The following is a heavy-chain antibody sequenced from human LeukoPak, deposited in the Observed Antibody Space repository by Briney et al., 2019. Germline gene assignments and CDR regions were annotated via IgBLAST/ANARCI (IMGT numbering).Heavy chain of an antibody. Sequence: SETLSLTCAVYGGSFSGYYCSWIRQPPGKGLEWIGEINHSGSTNYNPSLKSRVTISVDTSKNQFSLKLSSVPAADTAVYYCASEGGVREKPFDSWGQGTLVTVSS. CDR3: ASEGGVREKPFDS. CDR2: INHSGST. CDR1: GGSFSGYY. D-gene: IGHD3-16*01. V-gene: IGHV4-34*01. J-gene: IGHJ4*02.